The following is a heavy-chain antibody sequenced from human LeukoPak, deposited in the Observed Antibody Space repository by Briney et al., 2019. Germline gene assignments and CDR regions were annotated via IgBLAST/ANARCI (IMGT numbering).Heavy chain of an antibody. CDR3: AKDRCYCSGGSCYCHFDY. D-gene: IGHD2-15*01. Sequence: GSLRLSCAASGFTFSSYGMHWVRQAPGKGLEWVAVISYDGSNKYYADSVKGRFTISRDNSKNTLYLQMNSLRAEDTAVYYCAKDRCYCSGGSCYCHFDYWGQGTLVTVSS. CDR2: ISYDGSNK. J-gene: IGHJ4*02. V-gene: IGHV3-30*18. CDR1: GFTFSSYG.